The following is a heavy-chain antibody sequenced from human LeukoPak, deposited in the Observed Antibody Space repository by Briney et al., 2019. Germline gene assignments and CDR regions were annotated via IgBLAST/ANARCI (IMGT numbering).Heavy chain of an antibody. V-gene: IGHV4-30-4*01. CDR3: ARYPYYYDSSGYYHDYYGMDV. CDR2: IYYSGST. CDR1: GGSISSGDYY. J-gene: IGHJ6*02. D-gene: IGHD3-22*01. Sequence: SQTLSLTCTVSGGSISSGDYYWSWIRQPPGKGLEWFGYIYYSGSTYYNPSLKSRVTISVDTSENQFSLKLSSVTAADTAVYYCARYPYYYDSSGYYHDYYGMDVWGQGTTVTVSS.